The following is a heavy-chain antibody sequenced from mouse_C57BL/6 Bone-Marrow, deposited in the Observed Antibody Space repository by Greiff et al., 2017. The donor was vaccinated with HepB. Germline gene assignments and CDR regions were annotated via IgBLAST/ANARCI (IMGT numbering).Heavy chain of an antibody. CDR2: IDPETGGT. CDR1: GYTFTDYE. D-gene: IGHD3-3*01. J-gene: IGHJ2*01. Sequence: VQLVESGAELVRPGASVTLSCKASGYTFTDYEMHWVKQTPVHGLECIGAIDPETGGTAYNQKFKGKAILTADKSSSTAYMELRSLTSKDSAVYYCTALGGYYFDDWGQGTTRTGSS. CDR3: TALGGYYFDD. V-gene: IGHV1-15*01.